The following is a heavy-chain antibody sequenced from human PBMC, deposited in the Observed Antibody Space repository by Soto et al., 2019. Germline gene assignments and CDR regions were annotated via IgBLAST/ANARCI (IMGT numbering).Heavy chain of an antibody. D-gene: IGHD3-22*01. J-gene: IGHJ4*02. V-gene: IGHV4-4*07. CDR1: GGSISSYY. CDR2: IYTSGST. Sequence: SETLSLTCTVSGGSISSYYWSWIRQPAGEALEWIGRIYTSGSTNYNTSLKSRVTMSVDTSKTQFSLKLSSVSAADTAVYYSARDVYYYDSGGYYYDYFDYWGQGTLVTVSS. CDR3: ARDVYYYDSGGYYYDYFDY.